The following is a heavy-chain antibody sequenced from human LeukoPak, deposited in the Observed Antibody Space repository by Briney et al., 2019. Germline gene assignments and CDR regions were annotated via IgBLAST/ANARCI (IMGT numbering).Heavy chain of an antibody. CDR2: IYYSGST. D-gene: IGHD3-10*01. V-gene: IGHV4-39*07. J-gene: IGHJ6*02. Sequence: SETLSLTCTVSGGSISSSSYYWGWIRQPPGKGLEWIGSIYYSGSTYYNPSLKSRVTISVDTSKNQFSLKLSSVTAADTAVYYCATWGSGGAGIDYYYYGMDVWGQGTTVTVSS. CDR1: GGSISSSSYY. CDR3: ATWGSGGAGIDYYYYGMDV.